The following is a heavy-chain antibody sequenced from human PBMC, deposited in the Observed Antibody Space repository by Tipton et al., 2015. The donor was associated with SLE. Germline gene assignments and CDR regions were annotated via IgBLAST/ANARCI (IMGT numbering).Heavy chain of an antibody. CDR1: GGSMSIYK. J-gene: IGHJ5*02. CDR3: AGVRDGARPFGS. V-gene: IGHV4-59*01. D-gene: IGHD5-24*01. CDR2: TYSSGTT. Sequence: TLSLTCIVSGGSMSIYKWTWIRRPPGKGLEWIGFTYSSGTTMYNPSLESRVTISVDTAKNQFSLTLTSVTAADTAVYYCAGVRDGARPFGSWGQGTLVTVSS.